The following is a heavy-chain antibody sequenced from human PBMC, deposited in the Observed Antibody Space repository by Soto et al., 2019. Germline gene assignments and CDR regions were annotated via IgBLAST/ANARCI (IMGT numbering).Heavy chain of an antibody. D-gene: IGHD5-18*01. Sequence: GGSLRLSCAASGFTFSSYDMHWVRQATGKGLEWVSAIGTAGDTYYPGSVKGRFTISRENAKNSLYLQMNSLRAEDTAVYYCARGTGIQLWDYGMDVWGQGTTVTVSS. CDR3: ARGTGIQLWDYGMDV. J-gene: IGHJ6*02. CDR2: IGTAGDT. CDR1: GFTFSSYD. V-gene: IGHV3-13*01.